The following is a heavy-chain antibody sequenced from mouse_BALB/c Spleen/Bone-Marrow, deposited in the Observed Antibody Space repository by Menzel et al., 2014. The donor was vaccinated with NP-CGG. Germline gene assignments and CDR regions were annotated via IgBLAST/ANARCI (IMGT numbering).Heavy chain of an antibody. V-gene: IGHV5-12-2*01. CDR2: ISNGGGST. J-gene: IGHJ2*01. CDR3: ARNKNWVLDY. D-gene: IGHD4-1*01. Sequence: DVMLVESGGGLVQPGGSLKLSCAASGFTFSSYTMSWVHQTPEKRLEWVAYISNGGGSTYYPDTVKGRFTISRDNAKNTLFLPMKNLESEGTAIFYWARNKNWVLDYWGQGTTLTGTS. CDR1: GFTFSSYT.